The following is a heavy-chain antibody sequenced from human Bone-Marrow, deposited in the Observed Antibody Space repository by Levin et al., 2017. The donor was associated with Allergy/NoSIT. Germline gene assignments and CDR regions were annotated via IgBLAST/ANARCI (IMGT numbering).Heavy chain of an antibody. CDR1: GFTLNDFY. Sequence: PGGSLRLSCAASGFTLNDFYMSWIRQAPGKGLEWVSYMSSSGTDINYADSVKGRLTISRDNAKNSMYLQMNNLRTEDTALYYCARVARVGGTWSYSYATDVWGQGTTVTVSS. J-gene: IGHJ6*02. V-gene: IGHV3-11*01. CDR3: ARVARVGGTWSYSYATDV. CDR2: MSSSGTDI. D-gene: IGHD1-26*01.